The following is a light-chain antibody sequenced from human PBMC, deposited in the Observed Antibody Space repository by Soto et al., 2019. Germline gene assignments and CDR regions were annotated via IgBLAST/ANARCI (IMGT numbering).Light chain of an antibody. V-gene: IGKV3-20*01. CDR1: QSVRGNY. CDR3: QQYDSSPLT. CDR2: GAS. J-gene: IGKJ4*01. Sequence: EIVLTQSPGTLSLSPGERATLSCRASQSVRGNYLAWYQQKPGQAPRLLIYGASNRATGIPDRFSGSGSGTDVTLAISRLEPEDFAVYYCQQYDSSPLTFGGGTKVEIK.